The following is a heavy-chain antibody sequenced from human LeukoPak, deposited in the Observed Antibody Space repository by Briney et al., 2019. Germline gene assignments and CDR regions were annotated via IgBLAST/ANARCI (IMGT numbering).Heavy chain of an antibody. D-gene: IGHD4-17*01. V-gene: IGHV3-74*01. CDR3: TRDLYGDYWYFDL. CDR1: GFTFSSYW. Sequence: GGSLRLSCAASGFTFSSYWIHWVRQAPGKGLVWVSRINSDGSKIRYADSVKGRFTISRDNAENTVYLQMNSLRAEDTAVYYCTRDLYGDYWYFDLWGRGTLGTVSS. J-gene: IGHJ2*01. CDR2: INSDGSKI.